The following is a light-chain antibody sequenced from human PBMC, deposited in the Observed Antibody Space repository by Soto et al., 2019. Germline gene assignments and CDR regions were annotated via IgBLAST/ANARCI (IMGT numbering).Light chain of an antibody. CDR3: SSYTSSSTLYV. CDR1: SSDVGGYNY. Sequence: QSVLTQPASVSGSPGQSITISCTGTSSDVGGYNYVSWYQQHPGKAPKLMIFDVSNRPSGVSNRFSGSKSGNTASLTISGLQAEDEADYYCSSYTSSSTLYVFGTGTTLTVL. CDR2: DVS. V-gene: IGLV2-14*01. J-gene: IGLJ1*01.